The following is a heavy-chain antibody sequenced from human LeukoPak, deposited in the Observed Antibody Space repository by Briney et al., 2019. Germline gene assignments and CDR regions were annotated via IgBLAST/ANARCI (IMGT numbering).Heavy chain of an antibody. CDR2: ISAYNGNT. CDR1: GYTFTSYG. Sequence: ASVKVSCKASGYTFTSYGISWVRQAPGQGLEWMGWISAYNGNTNYAQKLQGRVTMTTDTSTSTAYMELRSLRSDDTAVYYCARACSGWYFSYYYYYRDVWGKGTTVTVSS. J-gene: IGHJ6*03. D-gene: IGHD6-19*01. V-gene: IGHV1-18*01. CDR3: ARACSGWYFSYYYYYRDV.